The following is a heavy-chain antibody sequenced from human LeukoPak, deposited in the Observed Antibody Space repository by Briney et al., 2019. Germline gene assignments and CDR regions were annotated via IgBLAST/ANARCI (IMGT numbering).Heavy chain of an antibody. Sequence: SETLSLTCTVSGGSISSGSYYWSWIRQPAGKGLEWIGRIYTSGSTNYNPSLKSRVTISVDTSKNQFSLKLSSVTAADTAVYYCARDPSGSYYGAFDIWGQGTMVTVSS. CDR2: IYTSGST. D-gene: IGHD1-26*01. CDR3: ARDPSGSYYGAFDI. V-gene: IGHV4-61*02. J-gene: IGHJ3*02. CDR1: GGSISSGSYY.